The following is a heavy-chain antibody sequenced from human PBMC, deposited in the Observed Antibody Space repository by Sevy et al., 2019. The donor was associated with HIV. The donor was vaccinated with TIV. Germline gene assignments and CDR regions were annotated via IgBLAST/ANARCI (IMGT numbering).Heavy chain of an antibody. CDR3: ARDSYYDTPGYLFGMDV. J-gene: IGHJ6*02. CDR1: GFPFSSFS. CDR2: ISSTSTTI. Sequence: GGSLRLSCAASGFPFSSFSMNWVRQTPGKGLEWISHISSTSTTIDYADSVKGRFTISRDNAKNSLYLQMNSLRDEDTALYYCARDSYYDTPGYLFGMDVWGQGTTVTVS. D-gene: IGHD3-22*01. V-gene: IGHV3-48*02.